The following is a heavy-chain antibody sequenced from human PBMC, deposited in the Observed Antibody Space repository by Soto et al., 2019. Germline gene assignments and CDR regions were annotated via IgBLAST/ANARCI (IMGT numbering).Heavy chain of an antibody. CDR3: AKDPNDFWSVSLRIFDY. J-gene: IGHJ4*02. CDR2: ISGSGGST. V-gene: IGHV3-23*01. D-gene: IGHD3-3*01. Sequence: GGSLRLSCAASGFTFSSYAMSWVRQAPGKGLEWVSAISGSGGSTYYADSVKGRFTISRDNSKNTLYLQMNSLRAEDTAVYYFAKDPNDFWSVSLRIFDYWGKGTLVTVSS. CDR1: GFTFSSYA.